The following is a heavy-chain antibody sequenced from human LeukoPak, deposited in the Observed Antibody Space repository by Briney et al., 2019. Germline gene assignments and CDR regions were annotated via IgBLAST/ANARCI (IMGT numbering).Heavy chain of an antibody. CDR2: ISYDGTNK. Sequence: SLSLSCVASGFAFTTSGMHWVRPAPGEGLEWVVVISYDGTNKDYADSVKGRFTISRDNPKNTLYLQMNSLRAEDTAVYYCAKGAAVRETIHGYSGYDMYYFDYWGQGSLVTVSS. D-gene: IGHD5-12*01. CDR3: AKGAAVRETIHGYSGYDMYYFDY. CDR1: GFAFTTSG. J-gene: IGHJ4*02. V-gene: IGHV3-30*18.